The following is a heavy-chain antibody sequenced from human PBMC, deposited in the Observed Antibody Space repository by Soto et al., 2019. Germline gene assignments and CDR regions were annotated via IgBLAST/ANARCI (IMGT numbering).Heavy chain of an antibody. CDR3: ARYSDTYLNWFDP. D-gene: IGHD6-13*01. J-gene: IGHJ5*02. CDR1: GASIKSYY. Sequence: KASETLSLTCSVSGASIKSYYWAWIRQPAGKGLEWIGRIFASGTTNYNPSLRSRVTLSIDTSKNQFSLKLRSVTAADTAMYYCARYSDTYLNWFDPWGQGTLVTVSS. V-gene: IGHV4-4*07. CDR2: IFASGTT.